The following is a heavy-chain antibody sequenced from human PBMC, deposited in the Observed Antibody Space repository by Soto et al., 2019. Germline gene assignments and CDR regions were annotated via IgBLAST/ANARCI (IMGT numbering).Heavy chain of an antibody. CDR2: IKQDGSEK. Sequence: GGSLRLSCAASGLTFSSYWMSWVRQAPGKGLEWVANIKQDGSEKYYVDSVKGRFTISRDNAKNSLYLQMNSLRAEDTAVYYCARDRETMVRGPRGFGMDVWGQGTTVTVS. CDR3: ARDRETMVRGPRGFGMDV. D-gene: IGHD3-10*01. V-gene: IGHV3-7*03. CDR1: GLTFSSYW. J-gene: IGHJ6*02.